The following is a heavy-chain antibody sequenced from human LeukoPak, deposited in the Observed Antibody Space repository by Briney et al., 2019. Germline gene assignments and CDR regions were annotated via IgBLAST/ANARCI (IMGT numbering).Heavy chain of an antibody. CDR2: ISSSSSYI. Sequence: GGSLRLSCAASRFTFSSYSMNWVRQAPGKGLEWVSSISSSSSYIYYADSVKGRFTISRDNAKKTLHLQMDSLRVEDTALYYCARDPKISYGLGIHEYWGQGTQVTVSS. CDR3: ARDPKISYGLGIHEY. J-gene: IGHJ4*02. CDR1: RFTFSSYS. D-gene: IGHD5-18*01. V-gene: IGHV3-21*04.